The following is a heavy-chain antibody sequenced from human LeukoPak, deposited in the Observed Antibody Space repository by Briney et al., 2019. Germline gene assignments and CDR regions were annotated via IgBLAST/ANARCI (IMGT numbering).Heavy chain of an antibody. CDR1: GFTFSSYA. V-gene: IGHV3-23*01. CDR2: ISGSST. CDR3: AKLRVTAAVSY. J-gene: IGHJ4*02. D-gene: IGHD6-13*01. Sequence: GGPLRLSCAASGFTFSSYAMSWVRQAPGKGLEWVSAISGSSTSYADSVKGRFTISRDNSKNTLFLQMNSLRAEDTAVYYCAKLRVTAAVSYWGQGTLVTVSS.